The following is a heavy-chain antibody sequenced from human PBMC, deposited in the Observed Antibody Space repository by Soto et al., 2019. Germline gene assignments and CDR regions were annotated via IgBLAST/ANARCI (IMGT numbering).Heavy chain of an antibody. CDR3: ARDEGGGWYLDTY. V-gene: IGHV3-7*01. CDR1: GFTFSNYW. D-gene: IGHD6-19*01. Sequence: EVHLVESGGGLVQPGGSLRLSCAASGFTFSNYWMSWVRQAPGKGLEWVANIKHDGSEKYYVDSVKGRFTISRDNAKNARYLQRNSLRAEDTAVYYCARDEGGGWYLDTYWGQGTLVTVSS. CDR2: IKHDGSEK. J-gene: IGHJ4*02.